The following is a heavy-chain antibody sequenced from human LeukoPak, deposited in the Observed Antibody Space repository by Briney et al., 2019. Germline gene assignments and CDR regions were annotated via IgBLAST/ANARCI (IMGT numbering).Heavy chain of an antibody. Sequence: GGSLRLSCAASGFTFSSYAMTWVRQAPGKGLEWVSSITGSGSSTYYADSVKGRFTISRDNSKNTLYVQMNSLRAEDTAVYYCAKAGYSSGWFPGSYYYYGMDVWGQGTTVTVSS. CDR2: ITGSGSST. D-gene: IGHD6-19*01. CDR3: AKAGYSSGWFPGSYYYYGMDV. V-gene: IGHV3-23*01. J-gene: IGHJ6*02. CDR1: GFTFSSYA.